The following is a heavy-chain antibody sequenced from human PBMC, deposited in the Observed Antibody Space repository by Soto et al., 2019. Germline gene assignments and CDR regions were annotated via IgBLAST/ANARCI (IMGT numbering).Heavy chain of an antibody. J-gene: IGHJ6*02. CDR1: GSTFSSYW. V-gene: IGHV3-74*01. CDR2: INSDGSST. CDR3: ARAGGDYYYGMDV. Sequence: GGSLRLSCAASGSTFSSYWMHWVRQAPGKGLVWVSRINSDGSSTSYADSVKGRFTISRDNAKNTLYLQMNSLRAEDTAVYYCARAGGDYYYGMDVWGQGTTVTVSS. D-gene: IGHD1-26*01.